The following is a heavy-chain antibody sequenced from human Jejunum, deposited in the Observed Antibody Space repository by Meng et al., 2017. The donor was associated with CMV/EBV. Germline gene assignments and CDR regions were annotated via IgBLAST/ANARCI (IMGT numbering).Heavy chain of an antibody. CDR3: ARVSNTCLECWFDP. V-gene: IGHV1-18*01. Sequence: VQLVHPGARLSKPGASVKVPCRPSGYPFSTYGITWVGKAPGQGLEWMGWISVDNGNTNYAQKFQGRVTMTTHTSTSTAYMELTGLTSDDTAVYYCARVSNTCLECWFDPWGQGTLVTVSS. J-gene: IGHJ5*02. D-gene: IGHD3-3*01. CDR2: ISVDNGNT. CDR1: GYPFSTYG.